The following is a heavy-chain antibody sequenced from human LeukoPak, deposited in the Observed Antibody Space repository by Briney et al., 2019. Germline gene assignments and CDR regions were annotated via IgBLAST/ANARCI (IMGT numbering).Heavy chain of an antibody. CDR2: ISYDGSNK. D-gene: IGHD2-2*01. CDR1: GFTFSSYG. Sequence: PGRSLRLSCAASGFTFSSYGMHWVRQAPGKGLEWVAVISYDGSNKYYADSVKGRFTISRDNSKNTLYLQMNSLRAEDTAVYYCAKDGEDIVVVPALYYFDYWGQGTLVTVSS. J-gene: IGHJ4*02. CDR3: AKDGEDIVVVPALYYFDY. V-gene: IGHV3-30*18.